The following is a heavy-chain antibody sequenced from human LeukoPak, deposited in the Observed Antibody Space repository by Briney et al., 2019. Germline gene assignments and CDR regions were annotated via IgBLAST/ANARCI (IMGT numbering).Heavy chain of an antibody. CDR3: AKSRFGRGWYDVSGYFDY. V-gene: IGHV3-23*01. CDR2: ISGSGGST. Sequence: PGGSLRLSCAASGFTFSSYAMSWVRQAPGKGLEWVSAISGSGGSTYYADSVKGRFTISRDNSKNTLYLQMNSLRAEDTAVYYCAKSRFGRGWYDVSGYFDYWGQGTLVTVSS. J-gene: IGHJ4*02. D-gene: IGHD6-19*01. CDR1: GFTFSSYA.